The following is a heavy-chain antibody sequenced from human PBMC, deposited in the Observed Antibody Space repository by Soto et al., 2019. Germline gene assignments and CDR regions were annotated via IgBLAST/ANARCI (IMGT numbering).Heavy chain of an antibody. J-gene: IGHJ6*02. CDR1: GFTFSSYS. CDR3: TTEGGSSSGDDYYYYGMDV. Sequence: GGSLRLSCAASGFTFSSYSMNWVRQAPGKGLEWVSYISSSSFTIHYADSVEGRFAISRDNAKNSLYLQMNSLRAEDTAVYYCTTEGGSSSGDDYYYYGMDVWGQGTTVTVSS. V-gene: IGHV3-48*01. CDR2: ISSSSFTI. D-gene: IGHD6-6*01.